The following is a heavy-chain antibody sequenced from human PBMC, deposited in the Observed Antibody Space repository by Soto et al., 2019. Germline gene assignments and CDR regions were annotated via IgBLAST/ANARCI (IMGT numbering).Heavy chain of an antibody. CDR1: GGPFISYA. CDR3: ARKAILSGTYGMDV. D-gene: IGHD1-20*01. J-gene: IGHJ6*02. V-gene: IGHV1-69*06. Sequence: XAVKVSCHASGGPFISYAIFWGRQDPGQGLEWMGGIIPIFGTANYAQKFQGRVTITADKSTSTAYMELSSLRSEDTAVYYCARKAILSGTYGMDVWGQGTTVTVSS. CDR2: IIPIFGTA.